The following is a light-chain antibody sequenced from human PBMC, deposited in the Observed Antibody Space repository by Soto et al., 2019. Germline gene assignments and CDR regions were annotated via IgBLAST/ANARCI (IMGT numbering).Light chain of an antibody. Sequence: IVLTQSPATLSLCPGERATLSCRASQSVSNFLAWYQQKPGQAPRLVIYDASKRATGIPVRFSGSGSGTEFTLTISSLQPDDFATYYCQQYNSYSRTFGQGTKVDIK. CDR2: DAS. CDR1: QSVSNF. CDR3: QQYNSYSRT. J-gene: IGKJ1*01. V-gene: IGKV3-11*01.